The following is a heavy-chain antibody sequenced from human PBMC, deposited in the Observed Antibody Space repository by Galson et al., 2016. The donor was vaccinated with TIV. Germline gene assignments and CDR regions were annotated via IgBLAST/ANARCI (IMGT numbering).Heavy chain of an antibody. CDR2: IYPGDSDA. D-gene: IGHD2-15*01. J-gene: IGHJ4*02. CDR1: GYTFRIYW. V-gene: IGHV5-51*03. Sequence: QSGAEVKKPGESLKISCKGSGYTFRIYWIGWVRQRPGKGLEWMGNIYPGDSDARYSPSFQGQVTISVDKSINTAYLQWNSLKASDSAIYYCARLRDSTEVVASATFDQWGQGSLVTVSS. CDR3: ARLRDSTEVVASATFDQ.